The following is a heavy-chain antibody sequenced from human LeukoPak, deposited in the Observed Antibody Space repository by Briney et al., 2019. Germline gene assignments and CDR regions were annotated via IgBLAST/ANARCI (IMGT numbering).Heavy chain of an antibody. CDR1: GFTFSSYS. Sequence: GGSLRLSCVASGFTFSSYSMNWVRQAPGKGLEWVASISSSSSYIYFADSLKGGFTIFRDNAKNSLYLQMNSLRAKDTAVYHCARGRDSSSSPGSHWGQGTLVAVSS. V-gene: IGHV3-21*01. CDR3: ARGRDSSSSPGSH. J-gene: IGHJ4*02. CDR2: ISSSSSYI. D-gene: IGHD6-6*01.